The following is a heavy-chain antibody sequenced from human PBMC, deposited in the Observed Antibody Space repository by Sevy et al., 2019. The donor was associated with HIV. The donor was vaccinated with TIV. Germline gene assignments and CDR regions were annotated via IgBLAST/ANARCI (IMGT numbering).Heavy chain of an antibody. Sequence: GGSLRLSCSASGFTFTNAWMGWVRQAPGKGLEWVARIRSNTDGGTTDYAAPLKGRFTISRDDSKNTLYLQMNILKSADTAVYYCITDRENDDFKGGFDSWGQGTLVTVSS. D-gene: IGHD4-17*01. CDR3: ITDRENDDFKGGFDS. J-gene: IGHJ4*02. CDR2: IRSNTDGGTT. V-gene: IGHV3-15*01. CDR1: GFTFTNAW.